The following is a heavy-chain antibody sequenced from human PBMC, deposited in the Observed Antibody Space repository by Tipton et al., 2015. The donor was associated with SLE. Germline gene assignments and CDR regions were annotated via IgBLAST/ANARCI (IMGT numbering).Heavy chain of an antibody. D-gene: IGHD6-19*01. J-gene: IGHJ4*02. CDR2: IYTSGST. Sequence: TLSLTCTVSGGSISNYYWSSIRQPAGKGPEWIGRIYTSGSTHYNPSPKSRVTMSVDTSKNQFSLKLSSVTAADTAMYYCARDHPVAGPVDYWGQGTLVTVSS. V-gene: IGHV4-4*07. CDR3: ARDHPVAGPVDY. CDR1: GGSISNYY.